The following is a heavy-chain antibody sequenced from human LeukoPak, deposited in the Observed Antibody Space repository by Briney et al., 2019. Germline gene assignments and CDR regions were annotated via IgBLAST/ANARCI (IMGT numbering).Heavy chain of an antibody. CDR2: IGAGGTFT. Sequence: GGSLRLSCTASGFTFSSYAMNWVRQAPGKGLEWVSGIGAGGTFTYYADSVKGRFTIFRDNSRNTLYLQMNSLRADDTAVYYCAKDLDYTTYGYYLDYWGQGTLVTVSS. J-gene: IGHJ4*02. D-gene: IGHD4-11*01. CDR1: GFTFSSYA. V-gene: IGHV3-23*01. CDR3: AKDLDYTTYGYYLDY.